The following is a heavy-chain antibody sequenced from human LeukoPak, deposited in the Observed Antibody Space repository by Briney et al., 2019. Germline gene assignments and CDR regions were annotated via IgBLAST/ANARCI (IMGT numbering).Heavy chain of an antibody. CDR3: AKNIVGATTVDY. V-gene: IGHV3-23*01. Sequence: GGSLRLSCAASGFTFSSYAMSWVRQAPGKGLEWVSAISGSGGSTYYADSVKGRFTISIDNSKNTLYLQMNSLRAEHTAVYYCAKNIVGATTVDYWGQGTLVTVSS. CDR1: GFTFSSYA. J-gene: IGHJ4*02. CDR2: ISGSGGST. D-gene: IGHD1-26*01.